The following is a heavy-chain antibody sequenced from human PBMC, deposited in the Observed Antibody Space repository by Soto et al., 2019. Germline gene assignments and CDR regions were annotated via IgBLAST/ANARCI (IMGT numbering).Heavy chain of an antibody. Sequence: SETLSLTCTVSGGSISSYYWSWIRQPPGKGLEWIGYVFYFGDTNYNPSLKSRVTISVDTSKNQFSLKLSSVTAADTAVYYCARDPRIYADPYYFDYWGQGTLVTVSS. V-gene: IGHV4-59*01. J-gene: IGHJ4*02. D-gene: IGHD4-17*01. CDR3: ARDPRIYADPYYFDY. CDR1: GGSISSYY. CDR2: VFYFGDT.